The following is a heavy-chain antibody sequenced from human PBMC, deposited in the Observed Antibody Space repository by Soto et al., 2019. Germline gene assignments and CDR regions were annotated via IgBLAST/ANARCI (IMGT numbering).Heavy chain of an antibody. V-gene: IGHV1-3*01. CDR1: GCTFTSYA. Sequence: EASLKVSCKSSGCTFTSYAMHWVRQAPGQRLEWMGWINAGNGNTKYSQKFQGRVTITRDTSASTAYMELSSLRSEDTAVYYCARDPSYYGMDVWGQGTTVTVSS. J-gene: IGHJ6*02. CDR2: INAGNGNT. CDR3: ARDPSYYGMDV.